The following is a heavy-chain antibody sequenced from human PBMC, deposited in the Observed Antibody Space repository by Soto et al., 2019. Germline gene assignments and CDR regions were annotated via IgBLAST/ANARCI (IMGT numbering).Heavy chain of an antibody. J-gene: IGHJ4*02. V-gene: IGHV4-39*01. Sequence: PSETLSLTCTVSGDSISSSTYHWGWIRQPPGKGLEWIGSIYYSGSTYHNPSLKSRVTISVDMSKNQFSLNLSSVTAADTAVYYRARHGGDSYGWVSSWGQGTLVTVSS. CDR3: ARHGGDSYGWVSS. D-gene: IGHD5-18*01. CDR1: GDSISSSTYH. CDR2: IYYSGST.